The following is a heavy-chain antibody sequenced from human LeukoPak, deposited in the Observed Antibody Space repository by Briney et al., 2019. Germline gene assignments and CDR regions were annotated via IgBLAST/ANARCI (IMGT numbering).Heavy chain of an antibody. J-gene: IGHJ4*02. CDR3: GGGRLIDF. CDR2: IQYDGSNK. V-gene: IGHV3-30*02. D-gene: IGHD3-16*01. Sequence: GGSLRPSCAPSAFTFNKYGRHWVRQAPGKGLEWLTFIQYDGSNKYYADSVKGRFTISRDNSKNRLYLQMNSLRAEDTALYYCGGGRLIDFWGQGTLVTVSS. CDR1: AFTFNKYG.